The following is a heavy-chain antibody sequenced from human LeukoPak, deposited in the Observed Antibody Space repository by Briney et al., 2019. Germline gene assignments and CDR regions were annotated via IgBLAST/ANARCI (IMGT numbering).Heavy chain of an antibody. CDR2: IYYSGST. V-gene: IGHV4-59*01. Sequence: SETLSLTCTVSGGSITTNYWSWIRQPPGKGLEWIGYIYYSGSTNYNPSFKSRVTISVDTSKNQFSLNLSSVTAADTAVYYCARMVVAATQRYFQHWGQGTLVTVSS. D-gene: IGHD2-15*01. CDR1: GGSITTNY. CDR3: ARMVVAATQRYFQH. J-gene: IGHJ1*01.